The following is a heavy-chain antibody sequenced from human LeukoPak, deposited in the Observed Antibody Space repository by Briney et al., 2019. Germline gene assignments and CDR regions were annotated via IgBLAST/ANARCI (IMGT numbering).Heavy chain of an antibody. CDR2: ISAYNGNT. D-gene: IGHD4-11*01. Sequence: ASVKVSCKASGYTFTSYGISWVRQAPGQGLEWVGWISAYNGNTNYAQKLQGRVTMTTDTSTSTAYMELRSLRSDDTAVYYCARDRNDYWALDPWGQGTLVTVSS. CDR3: ARDRNDYWALDP. CDR1: GYTFTSYG. V-gene: IGHV1-18*01. J-gene: IGHJ5*02.